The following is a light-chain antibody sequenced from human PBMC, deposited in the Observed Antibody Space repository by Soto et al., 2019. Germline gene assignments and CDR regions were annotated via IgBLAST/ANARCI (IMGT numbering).Light chain of an antibody. CDR2: GAS. Sequence: EIVLTQSPGTLSLSPGERATLSCRASQSVNSNLAWYQQKPGQAPRLLIYGASTRDTGVPARFSGSGSGTEFTLTISSLQPEDFAIYYCQHLNNWPSYTFGQGTKVDIK. V-gene: IGKV3-15*01. CDR1: QSVNSN. J-gene: IGKJ2*01. CDR3: QHLNNWPSYT.